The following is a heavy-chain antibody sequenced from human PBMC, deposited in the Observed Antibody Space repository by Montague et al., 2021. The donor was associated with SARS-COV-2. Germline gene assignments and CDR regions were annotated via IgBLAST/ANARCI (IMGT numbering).Heavy chain of an antibody. Sequence: CAISGDSDSMKSVTWKWNRQTPSRGLERLVRSYFRSKWYNDYAVSVKSRITINPDTTKNQISLHLNSVTPEDTSVYYCARTSASSDYWGQGTLVTVSS. D-gene: IGHD1-26*01. CDR1: GDSDSMKSVT. V-gene: IGHV6-1*01. J-gene: IGHJ4*02. CDR3: ARTSASSDY. CDR2: SYFRSKWYN.